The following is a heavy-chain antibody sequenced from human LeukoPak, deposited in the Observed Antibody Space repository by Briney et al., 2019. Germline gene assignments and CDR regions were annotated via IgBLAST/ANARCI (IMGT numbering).Heavy chain of an antibody. CDR1: GYTFTGYY. CDR2: INPNSGGT. V-gene: IGHV1-2*02. CDR3: ARDYYGSGSYLVPSDY. Sequence: ASVKVSCRASGYTFTGYYMHWVRQAPGQGLEWMGWINPNSGGTNYAQKFQGRVTMTRDTSISTAYMELSRLRSDDTAVYYCARDYYGSGSYLVPSDYWGQGTLVTVSS. J-gene: IGHJ4*02. D-gene: IGHD3-10*01.